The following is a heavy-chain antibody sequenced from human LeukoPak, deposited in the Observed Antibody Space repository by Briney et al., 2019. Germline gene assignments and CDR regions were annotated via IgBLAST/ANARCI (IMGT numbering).Heavy chain of an antibody. D-gene: IGHD1-14*01. Sequence: SETLSLTCTVSGGSISNYYWSWIRQPPGKGLEWIGYIYYSGSTNYNPSLKGRVTISVDTSKNQFSLKLRSVTAADTAGYYFPRARVGHHLLGRKYYYSSMAVWAKGTRSPSP. CDR1: GGSISNYY. CDR2: IYYSGST. V-gene: IGHV4-59*01. CDR3: PRARVGHHLLGRKYYYSSMAV. J-gene: IGHJ6*03.